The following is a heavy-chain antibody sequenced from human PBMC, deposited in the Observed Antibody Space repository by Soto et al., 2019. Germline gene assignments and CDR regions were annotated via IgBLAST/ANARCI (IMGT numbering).Heavy chain of an antibody. D-gene: IGHD3-22*01. CDR1: GGTFSSYT. Sequence: QVQLVQSGAEVKKPGSSVKVSCKASGGTFSSYTINWVRQAPGQGLEWMGRIIPILGIANYAEKFQGRVTSTADKSTRTAYMELGSLGYEDTAVYYCASPRGYGPYSYHMEVWGKRTTVSVSS. V-gene: IGHV1-69*02. J-gene: IGHJ6*03. CDR3: ASPRGYGPYSYHMEV. CDR2: IIPILGIA.